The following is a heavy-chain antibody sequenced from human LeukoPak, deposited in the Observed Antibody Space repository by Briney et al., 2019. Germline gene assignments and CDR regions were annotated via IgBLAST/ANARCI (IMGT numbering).Heavy chain of an antibody. J-gene: IGHJ4*02. D-gene: IGHD4-17*01. CDR3: ARDLRPSDH. CDR2: INGDGSHI. Sequence: GGSLRLSCVASGFTFSDYWIHWVRQAPGKGLVWVSGINGDGSHINYADSVKGRFTVSRDNAKNTVHLQVNSLRAEDTAVYYCARDLRPSDHWGQGTLVTVSS. V-gene: IGHV3-74*01. CDR1: GFTFSDYW.